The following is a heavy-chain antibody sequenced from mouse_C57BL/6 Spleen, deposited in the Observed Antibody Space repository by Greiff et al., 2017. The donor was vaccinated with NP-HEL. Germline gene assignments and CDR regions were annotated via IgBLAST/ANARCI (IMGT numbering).Heavy chain of an antibody. CDR2: IDPSDSET. CDR3: ASADQVGRGYALDY. J-gene: IGHJ4*01. D-gene: IGHD4-1*02. Sequence: QVQLKQPGAELVRPGSSVKLSCKASGYTFTSYWMHWVKQRPIQGLEWIGNIDPSDSETHYNQKFKDKATLTADTSSSTAYMQLSSLTSEDSAVYDSASADQVGRGYALDYWGQGTSVTVSS. CDR1: GYTFTSYW. V-gene: IGHV1-52*01.